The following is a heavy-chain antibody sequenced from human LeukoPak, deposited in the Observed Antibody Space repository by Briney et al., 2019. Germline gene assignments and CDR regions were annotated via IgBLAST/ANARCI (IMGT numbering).Heavy chain of an antibody. D-gene: IGHD3-9*01. CDR2: ISAYNGDT. V-gene: IGHV1-18*01. Sequence: GASVKVSCKASGYPFTSYGVSWVRQAPGQGLEWMGWISAYNGDTNYAQNVQGRVTMTTDTSTSTAYMELRSLRSNDTAVYYCARATYYDILTAYDYSYYMDVWGKGTTVTISS. CDR3: ARATYYDILTAYDYSYYMDV. CDR1: GYPFTSYG. J-gene: IGHJ6*03.